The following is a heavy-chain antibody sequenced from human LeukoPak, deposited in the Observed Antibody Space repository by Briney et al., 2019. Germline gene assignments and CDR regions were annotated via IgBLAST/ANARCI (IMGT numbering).Heavy chain of an antibody. Sequence: PGGSLRLSCAASGFTLSNHGMHWLRQAPGKGLEWVAVIWYDASSKYYADSVKGRFTISRDSSKNTLYLQMNSLRDEDTAVYYCARACRNWYFDLWGRGTLVSVSS. CDR1: GFTLSNHG. CDR2: IWYDASSK. J-gene: IGHJ2*01. D-gene: IGHD5/OR15-5a*01. CDR3: ARACRNWYFDL. V-gene: IGHV3-33*01.